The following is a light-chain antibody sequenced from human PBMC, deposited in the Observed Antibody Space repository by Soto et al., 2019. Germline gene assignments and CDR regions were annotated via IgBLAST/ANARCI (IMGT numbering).Light chain of an antibody. V-gene: IGLV2-8*01. CDR1: SSDVGAYNY. CDR3: SSFASSNTWV. CDR2: EVT. J-gene: IGLJ3*02. Sequence: QSALTQPPSASGSPGQSVTISCTGTSSDVGAYNYVSWYQQHAGKAPKLVIYEVTKRPSGVPDRFSGSKSANTASLTVSGIQAEDEADYYCSSFASSNTWVLGGGTKVTVL.